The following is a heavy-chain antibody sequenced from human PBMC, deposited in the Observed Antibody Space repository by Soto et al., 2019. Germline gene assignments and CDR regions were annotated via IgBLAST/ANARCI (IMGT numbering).Heavy chain of an antibody. CDR3: ARSPRVRGGTASRGC. CDR2: IYYDGSKK. Sequence: QVQLVESGGGVVQPGRSLRLSCAASGFTFDNFGMHWVRQAPGKGLEWVSEIYYDGSKKYYADSVRGRFTISRDNSKNMLYLQMDILRAEDTATYYCARSPRVRGGTASRGCWGQGTLVTVSS. D-gene: IGHD3-10*01. J-gene: IGHJ4*02. V-gene: IGHV3-33*01. CDR1: GFTFDNFG.